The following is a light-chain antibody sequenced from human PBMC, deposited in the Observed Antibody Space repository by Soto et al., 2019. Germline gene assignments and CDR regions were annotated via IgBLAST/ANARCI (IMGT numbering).Light chain of an antibody. V-gene: IGKV1-12*01. CDR2: STA. Sequence: DIQMTQSPSSVSASVGDRVTITCRASQGINSWSAWYQQKPGKAPKLLIYSTASLQSGVASTFSGSGTGTHFPPAISSLQPEDCAPCYCLRAKSFPFPFRPGSTVDFK. CDR1: QGINSW. J-gene: IGKJ3*01. CDR3: LRAKSFPFP.